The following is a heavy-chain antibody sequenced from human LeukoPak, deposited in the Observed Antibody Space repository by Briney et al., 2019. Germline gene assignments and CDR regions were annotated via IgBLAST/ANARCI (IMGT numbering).Heavy chain of an antibody. Sequence: GGSLRLSCAASGFTFSSYWMYWVRKGPGKGKVWVSRIYSDGSRTRNADSVKGRFTISRDNAKNSLYVQMNSLRVEDTAVYYCVAGSGWRFDYWGQGTLVTVSS. J-gene: IGHJ4*02. V-gene: IGHV3-74*01. CDR3: VAGSGWRFDY. CDR1: GFTFSSYW. D-gene: IGHD6-19*01. CDR2: IYSDGSRT.